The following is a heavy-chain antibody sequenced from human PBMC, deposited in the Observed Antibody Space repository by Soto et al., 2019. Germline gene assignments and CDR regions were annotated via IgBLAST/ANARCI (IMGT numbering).Heavy chain of an antibody. J-gene: IGHJ6*02. CDR2: INSDGSST. CDR3: ARGGSPWDYYYGMDV. Sequence: PGGSLRLSCAASGFTFSSYWMHWVRQAPGKGLVWVSRINSDGSSTSYADSVKGRFTISRDNAKNTLYLQMNSLRAEDTAVYYCARGGSPWDYYYGMDVWGQGTTVTVSS. V-gene: IGHV3-74*01. CDR1: GFTFSSYW. D-gene: IGHD1-26*01.